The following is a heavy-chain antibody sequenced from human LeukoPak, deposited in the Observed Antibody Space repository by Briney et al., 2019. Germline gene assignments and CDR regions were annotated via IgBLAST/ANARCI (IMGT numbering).Heavy chain of an antibody. D-gene: IGHD2-2*01. CDR1: GFTFSNYG. J-gene: IGHJ5*02. CDR3: TRATGYCSGTSCYDWFDP. CDR2: IWNDGSKE. V-gene: IGHV3-33*01. Sequence: GGSLRLSCAASGFTFSNYGMHWVRRAPGKGLEWVAVIWNDGSKEYYADSVQGRCNISRDNSKNTLSLQMNSLRAEDTAVYYCTRATGYCSGTSCYDWFDPWGQGTLVTVSS.